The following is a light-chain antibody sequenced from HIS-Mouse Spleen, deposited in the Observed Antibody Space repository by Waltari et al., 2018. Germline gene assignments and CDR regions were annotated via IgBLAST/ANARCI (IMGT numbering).Light chain of an antibody. CDR3: QVWDSSSDHVV. CDR2: DDS. J-gene: IGLJ2*01. CDR1: NIGSKS. Sequence: SYVLTQPPSVSVAPGKTARITCGGNNIGSKSVHWYQQKPGQAPVRVVYDDSDRPSGIPGRFSGYNSRNTATLTISGVEAGDEADYYCQVWDSSSDHVVFGGGTKLTVL. V-gene: IGLV3-21*03.